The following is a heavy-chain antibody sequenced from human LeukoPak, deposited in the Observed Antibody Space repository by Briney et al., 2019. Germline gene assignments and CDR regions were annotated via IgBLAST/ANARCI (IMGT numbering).Heavy chain of an antibody. CDR1: GYTFTSYY. D-gene: IGHD6-13*01. CDR3: ARGGYSSSFGRPVDY. Sequence: ASVKVSCKASGYTFTSYYMHWVRQAPGQGLEWMGWISAYNGNTNYAQKLQGRVTMTTDTSTSTAYMELRSLRSDDTAVYYCARGGYSSSFGRPVDYWGQGTLVTVSS. V-gene: IGHV1-18*04. J-gene: IGHJ4*02. CDR2: ISAYNGNT.